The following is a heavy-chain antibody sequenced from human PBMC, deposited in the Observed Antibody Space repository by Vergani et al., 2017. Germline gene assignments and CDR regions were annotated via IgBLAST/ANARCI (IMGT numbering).Heavy chain of an antibody. D-gene: IGHD5-18*01. V-gene: IGHV3-49*04. Sequence: EVQLVESGGGLVPPGRSLRLSCAASGFSFGDYAMTWVRQAPGKGLEWVAFIRNKAYGGTTEYAASVKGRFTISRDDSKRLAYLQLSGLKTEDTAVYFCSRGRGYSLGYYDYWGQGTLVTVSS. CDR2: IRNKAYGGTT. J-gene: IGHJ4*02. CDR1: GFSFGDYA. CDR3: SRGRGYSLGYYDY.